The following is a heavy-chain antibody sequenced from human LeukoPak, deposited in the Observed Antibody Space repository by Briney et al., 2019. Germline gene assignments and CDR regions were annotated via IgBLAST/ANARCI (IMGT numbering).Heavy chain of an antibody. V-gene: IGHV3-9*01. CDR3: AKGSYYDSSGYSDY. CDR1: GFTFDDYA. D-gene: IGHD3-22*01. CDR2: ISWNSGSI. Sequence: PGGSLRLSCAASGFTFDDYAMPWVRQAPGKGLEWVSGISWNSGSIGYADSVKGRLTISRDNAKNSLYLQMNSLRAEDTALYYCAKGSYYDSSGYSDYWGQGTLVTVSS. J-gene: IGHJ4*02.